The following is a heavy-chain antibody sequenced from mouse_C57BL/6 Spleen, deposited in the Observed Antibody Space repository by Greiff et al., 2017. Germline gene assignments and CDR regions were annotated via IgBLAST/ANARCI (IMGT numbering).Heavy chain of an antibody. D-gene: IGHD2-4*01. CDR2: IYPRSGNT. Sequence: QVQLKESGAELARPGASVKLSCKASGYTFTSYGISWVKQRTGQGLAWIGEIYPRSGNTYYNEKLKGKATLTADKSSSTAYMELRNLTSEDSAVYFCARGRYDYDYAMDYWGQGTSVTVSS. V-gene: IGHV1-81*01. CDR1: GYTFTSYG. J-gene: IGHJ4*01. CDR3: ARGRYDYDYAMDY.